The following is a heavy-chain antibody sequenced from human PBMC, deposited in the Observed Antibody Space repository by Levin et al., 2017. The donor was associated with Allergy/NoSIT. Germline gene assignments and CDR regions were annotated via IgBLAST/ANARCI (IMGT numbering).Heavy chain of an antibody. V-gene: IGHV3-74*01. CDR1: GFTFSSYW. J-gene: IGHJ4*02. Sequence: PGGSLRLSCAASGFTFSSYWMHWVRQAPGKGLVWVSRINSDGSSTSYADSVKGRFTISRDNAKNTLYLQMNSLRAEDTAVYYCAREEDTAMDNSFFDYWGQGTLVTVSS. CDR3: AREEDTAMDNSFFDY. CDR2: INSDGSST. D-gene: IGHD5-18*01.